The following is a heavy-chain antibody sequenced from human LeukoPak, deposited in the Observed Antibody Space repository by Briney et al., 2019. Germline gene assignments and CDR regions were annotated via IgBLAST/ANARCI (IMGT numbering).Heavy chain of an antibody. J-gene: IGHJ5*02. Sequence: SETLSLTCTVSGGSISSSSYYWGWVRQPPGKGLEWIGSIYYSGSTYYNPSLKSRVTISVDTSKNQFSLKLSSVTAADTAVYYCARRVHDIPSTFDPWGQGTLVTVSS. CDR1: GGSISSSSYY. CDR2: IYYSGST. CDR3: ARRVHDIPSTFDP. V-gene: IGHV4-39*01. D-gene: IGHD3-9*01.